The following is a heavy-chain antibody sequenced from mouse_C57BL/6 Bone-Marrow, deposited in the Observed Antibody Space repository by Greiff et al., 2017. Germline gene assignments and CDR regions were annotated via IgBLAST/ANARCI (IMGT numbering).Heavy chain of an antibody. D-gene: IGHD1-1*01. V-gene: IGHV1-61*01. CDR3: ARDYYGYYFDY. CDR1: GYTFTSYW. J-gene: IGHJ2*01. CDR2: IYPSDSET. Sequence: QVQLQQPGAELVRPGSSVKLSCKASGYTFTSYWMDWVKQRPGQGLEWIGNIYPSDSETHYNQKFKDKATLTVDKSSITAYMQLSSLTSEDSAVYYCARDYYGYYFDYWGQGTTLTVSS.